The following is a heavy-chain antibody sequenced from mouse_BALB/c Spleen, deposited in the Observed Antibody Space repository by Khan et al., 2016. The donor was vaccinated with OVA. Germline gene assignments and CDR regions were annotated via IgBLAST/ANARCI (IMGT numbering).Heavy chain of an antibody. V-gene: IGHV9-3-1*01. CDR2: INTYTEEP. Sequence: QVQLKESGPELKKPGETVKISCKASGYTFTIYGMNWVRQAPGKGLKWMGWINTYTEEPTYADDFKGRFAFSLATSASTAFLQINHLKNEDTATYFCARVGYNGTMDYWGQGTSVTVSS. D-gene: IGHD2-14*01. J-gene: IGHJ4*01. CDR1: GYTFTIYG. CDR3: ARVGYNGTMDY.